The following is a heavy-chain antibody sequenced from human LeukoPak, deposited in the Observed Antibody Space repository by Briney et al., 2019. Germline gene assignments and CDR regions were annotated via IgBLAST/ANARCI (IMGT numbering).Heavy chain of an antibody. CDR1: GYTFSDYY. CDR3: ARELRGSYLFDY. D-gene: IGHD1-26*01. CDR2: INPNSGGT. V-gene: IGHV1-2*02. Sequence: ASVKVSCKASGYTFSDYYMHWVRQAPGQGLEWMGWINPNSGGTKYAQKFQGRVTMTRDTSISTVYMELSSLGSDDTAVYYCARELRGSYLFDYWGQGTLVTVSS. J-gene: IGHJ4*02.